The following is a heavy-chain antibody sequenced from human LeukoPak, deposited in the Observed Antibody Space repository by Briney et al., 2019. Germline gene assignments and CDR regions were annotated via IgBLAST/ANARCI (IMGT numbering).Heavy chain of an antibody. D-gene: IGHD4-23*01. J-gene: IGHJ3*02. CDR3: AKGTLYGGNRKDAFDI. V-gene: IGHV3-33*06. CDR1: GFTFSSYG. Sequence: PGGSLRLSCAASGFTFSSYGMHWVRQAPGKGLEWVAVIWYDGSNKYYADSVKGRFTISRDNSKNTLYLQMNSLRAEDTAVYYCAKGTLYGGNRKDAFDIWGQGTMVTVSS. CDR2: IWYDGSNK.